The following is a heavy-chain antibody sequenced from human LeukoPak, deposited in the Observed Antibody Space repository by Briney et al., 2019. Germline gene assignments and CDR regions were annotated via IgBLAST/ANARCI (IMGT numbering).Heavy chain of an antibody. J-gene: IGHJ4*02. Sequence: LSETLSLTCAVSGYSISSGYYWGWIRQPPGKGLEWIGSIYHSGSTYYNPSLKSRVTISVDTSKNQFSLKLSSVTAADTAVYYCASYSSSWPSYWGQGTLVTVSS. CDR2: IYHSGST. D-gene: IGHD6-13*01. V-gene: IGHV4-38-2*01. CDR3: ASYSSSWPSY. CDR1: GYSISSGYY.